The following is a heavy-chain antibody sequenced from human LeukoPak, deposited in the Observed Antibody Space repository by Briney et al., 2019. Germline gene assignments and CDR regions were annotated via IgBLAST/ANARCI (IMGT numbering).Heavy chain of an antibody. D-gene: IGHD6-13*01. CDR2: ISYDGSNK. Sequence: PGGSLRLSCAASGFTFSSYGMHWVRQAPGKGLEWVAVISYDGSNKYYADSVKGRFTISRDNSKNTLYLQMNSLRAEDTAVYYCARGEQLGYYFDYWGQGTLVTVSS. J-gene: IGHJ4*02. CDR1: GFTFSSYG. V-gene: IGHV3-30*03. CDR3: ARGEQLGYYFDY.